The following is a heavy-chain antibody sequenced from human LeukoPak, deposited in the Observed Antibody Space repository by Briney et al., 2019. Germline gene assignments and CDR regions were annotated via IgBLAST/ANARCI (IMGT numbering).Heavy chain of an antibody. V-gene: IGHV3-7*01. CDR3: ARDRDSRWDFDL. Sequence: GGSLRLSCAASGFTSSTYWMSWVRQAPGKGVEWVASIKQDGSETYYVDSVKGRFTLSRDNAKNPLYLQMNSLRADDTAVYYCARDRDSRWDFDLWGRVTLVTVSS. D-gene: IGHD3-22*01. CDR2: IKQDGSET. J-gene: IGHJ2*01. CDR1: GFTSSTYW.